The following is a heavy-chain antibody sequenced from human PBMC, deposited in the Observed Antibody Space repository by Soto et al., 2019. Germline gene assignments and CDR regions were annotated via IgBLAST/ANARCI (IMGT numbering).Heavy chain of an antibody. V-gene: IGHV1-18*01. CDR3: XXXXXXXXX. CDR2: ISAYNGNT. Sequence: QVQLVQSGAEVKKPGASVKVSCKASGYTFTSYGISWVRQAPGQGLEWMGWISAYNGNTKYAQNLQGRVTMTTDTSTSTAYMELRXXXXXXXXXXXXXXXXXXXXXXXQGTLVTVSS. CDR1: GYTFTSYG. J-gene: IGHJ4*02.